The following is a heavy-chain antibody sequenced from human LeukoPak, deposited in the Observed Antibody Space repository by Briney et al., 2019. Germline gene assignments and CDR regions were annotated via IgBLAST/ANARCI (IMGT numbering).Heavy chain of an antibody. V-gene: IGHV1-2*02. CDR1: GYTFSGYY. J-gene: IGHJ5*02. CDR3: ARDGAYCGGDCYFDP. Sequence: GASVKVSCKASGYTFSGYYMHWVRQAAGQGLEWMGWINPNSGGTNYAQKFQGRVTMTRDTSISTAYMELSRLRSDDTAVYYCARDGAYCGGDCYFDPWGQGTLVTVSS. D-gene: IGHD2-21*02. CDR2: INPNSGGT.